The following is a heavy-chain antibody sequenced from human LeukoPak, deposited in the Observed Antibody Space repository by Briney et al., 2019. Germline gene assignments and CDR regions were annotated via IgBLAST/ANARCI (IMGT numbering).Heavy chain of an antibody. V-gene: IGHV1-69*05. J-gene: IGHJ3*02. CDR2: INPIFGTA. CDR1: GGTFSSYA. D-gene: IGHD5-18*01. CDR3: ASPQPGIQLWSPGAFDI. Sequence: ASVKVSCKASGGTFSSYAISWVRQAPGQGLEWMGGINPIFGTANYAQKFQGRVTITTDESTSTAYMELSSLRSEDTAVYYCASPQPGIQLWSPGAFDIWGQGTMITVSS.